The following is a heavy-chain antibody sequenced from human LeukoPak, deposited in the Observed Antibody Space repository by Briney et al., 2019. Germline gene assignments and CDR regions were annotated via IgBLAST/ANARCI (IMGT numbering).Heavy chain of an antibody. CDR3: ARAVLARLVDY. CDR1: GFTFSSYS. D-gene: IGHD4/OR15-4a*01. J-gene: IGHJ4*02. CDR2: ISSSSSYI. Sequence: GGSLRLSCAASGFTFSSYSVNWVRQAPGKGLEWVSSISSSSSYIYYADSVKGRFTISRDNAKNSLYLQMNSLRAEDTAVYYCARAVLARLVDYWGQGTLVTVSS. V-gene: IGHV3-21*01.